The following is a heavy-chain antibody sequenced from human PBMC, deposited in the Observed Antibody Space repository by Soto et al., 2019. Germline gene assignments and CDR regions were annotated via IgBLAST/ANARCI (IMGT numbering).Heavy chain of an antibody. J-gene: IGHJ4*02. Sequence: PGVSLRLSCAASGFTFSNSAMSWVRQAPAKGLEWVSTISNSGDNTYYANSVKGRFTISRDNSKNTLYLQMNSLRADDTALYYCAPASRLAATHFSWDLGTLVTVSS. CDR1: GFTFSNSA. CDR3: APASRLAATHFS. CDR2: ISNSGDNT. D-gene: IGHD3-3*02. V-gene: IGHV3-23*01.